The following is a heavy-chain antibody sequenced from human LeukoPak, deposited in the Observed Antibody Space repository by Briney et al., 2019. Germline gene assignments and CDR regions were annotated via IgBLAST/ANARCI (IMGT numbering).Heavy chain of an antibody. Sequence: SETLSLTCTVSGGSISSYYWSWIRQPPGKGPEWIGYIYYSGSTNYNPSLKSRVTISVDTSKNQFSLKLSSVTAADTAVYYCARLGEATTPYYYYGMDVWGQGTTVTVSS. V-gene: IGHV4-59*01. J-gene: IGHJ6*02. D-gene: IGHD1-26*01. CDR3: ARLGEATTPYYYYGMDV. CDR2: IYYSGST. CDR1: GGSISSYY.